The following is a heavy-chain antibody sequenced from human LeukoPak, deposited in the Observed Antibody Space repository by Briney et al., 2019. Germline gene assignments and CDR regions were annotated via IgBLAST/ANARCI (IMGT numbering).Heavy chain of an antibody. CDR3: AKVTVVAATPYYFDY. CDR2: ISGSGGST. J-gene: IGHJ4*02. Sequence: GGSLRLSCAASGFTFSSYSMNWVRQAPGKGLEWVSTISGSGGSTYFADSVKGRFTISRDNSKNTLYLQMNSLRAEDTAVYYCAKVTVVAATPYYFDYWDQGTLVTVSS. D-gene: IGHD2-15*01. V-gene: IGHV3-23*01. CDR1: GFTFSSYS.